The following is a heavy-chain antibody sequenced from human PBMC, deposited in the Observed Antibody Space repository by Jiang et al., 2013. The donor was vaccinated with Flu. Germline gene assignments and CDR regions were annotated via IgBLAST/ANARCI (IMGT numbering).Heavy chain of an antibody. Sequence: PGGSLRLSCAASGFTFSSYAMSWVRQAPGKGLEWVSAISGSGGSTYYADSVKGRFTISRDNSKNTLYLQMNSLRAEDTAVYYCAKSDTFGVVIVTPFDYWGQGTLVTVSS. V-gene: IGHV3-23*01. CDR1: GFTFSSYA. CDR3: AKSDTFGVVIVTPFDY. D-gene: IGHD3-3*01. J-gene: IGHJ4*02. CDR2: ISGSGGST.